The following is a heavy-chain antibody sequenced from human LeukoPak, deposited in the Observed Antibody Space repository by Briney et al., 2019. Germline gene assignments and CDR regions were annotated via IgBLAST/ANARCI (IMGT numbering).Heavy chain of an antibody. J-gene: IGHJ4*02. Sequence: PGGSLRLSCAASGFTFSNYAMHWVRQAPGKGLEWVAIVSHDGRNQYYAESVKGRFTISRDSSKNTVSPQMNSLRAGDSALYYCGRDPSARVTIDFWGQGTLVTVSS. V-gene: IGHV3-30*04. CDR2: VSHDGRNQ. CDR3: GRDPSARVTIDF. D-gene: IGHD5-24*01. CDR1: GFTFSNYA.